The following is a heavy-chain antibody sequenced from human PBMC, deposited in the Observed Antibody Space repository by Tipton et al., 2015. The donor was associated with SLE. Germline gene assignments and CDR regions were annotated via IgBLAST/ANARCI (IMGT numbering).Heavy chain of an antibody. CDR1: GFKFDEFD. CDR3: ARATLLTQRITMADAFDI. Sequence: SLRLSCTTSGFKFDEFDINWVRQAPGKGLEWVGLIRSNAHGGTTDYAASVKGRFSISRDDSKSIAYLHMNSLKTEDAAVYYCARATLLTQRITMADAFDIWGQGTMVTVSS. J-gene: IGHJ3*02. CDR2: IRSNAHGGTT. V-gene: IGHV3-49*04. D-gene: IGHD3-10*01.